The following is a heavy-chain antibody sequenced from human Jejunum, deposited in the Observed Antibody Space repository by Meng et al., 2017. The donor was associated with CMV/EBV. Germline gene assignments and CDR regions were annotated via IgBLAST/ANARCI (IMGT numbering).Heavy chain of an antibody. CDR3: AREQMGAWRGYFDC. D-gene: IGHD3-3*01. Sequence: GLTVSDNRMTWVRQVAGQGLQWVSTLYEGGSAHYAPSVEGRFTISKDNSGNMVYLQMNSLRVEDTAVYYCAREQMGAWRGYFDCWGQGILVTVSS. CDR2: LYEGGSA. J-gene: IGHJ5*01. V-gene: IGHV3-53*01. CDR1: GLTVSDNR.